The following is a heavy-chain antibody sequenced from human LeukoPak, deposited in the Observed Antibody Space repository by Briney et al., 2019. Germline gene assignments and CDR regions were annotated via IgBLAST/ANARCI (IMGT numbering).Heavy chain of an antibody. CDR1: GGSFSGYY. Sequence: PSETLSLTCAVYGGSFSGYYWSWIRQPPGKGLEWIGEINHSGSTNYNPALKSRVTISVDTSKNQFSLKLSSVTAADTAVYYCARGKQSGRGFGPGESYYFDYWGQGTLVTVSS. D-gene: IGHD3-10*01. V-gene: IGHV4-34*01. CDR3: ARGKQSGRGFGPGESYYFDY. J-gene: IGHJ4*02. CDR2: INHSGST.